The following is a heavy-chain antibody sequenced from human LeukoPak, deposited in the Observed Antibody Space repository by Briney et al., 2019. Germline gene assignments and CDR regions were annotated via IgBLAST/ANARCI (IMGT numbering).Heavy chain of an antibody. CDR3: AVNRGYSYGSPFDY. CDR1: GYTFTSYY. CDR2: ISAYNGNT. V-gene: IGHV1-18*04. J-gene: IGHJ4*02. Sequence: ASVKVSCKASGYTFTSYYMYWVRQAPGQGLEWMGWISAYNGNTNYAQKLQGRVTMTTDTSTSTAYMELRSLRSDDTAVYYCAVNRGYSYGSPFDYWGQGTLVTVSS. D-gene: IGHD5-18*01.